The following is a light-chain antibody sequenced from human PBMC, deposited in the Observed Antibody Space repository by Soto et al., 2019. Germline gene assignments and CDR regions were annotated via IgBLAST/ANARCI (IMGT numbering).Light chain of an antibody. CDR1: QHVSSN. CDR3: PQYNNWPYT. CDR2: RAS. J-gene: IGKJ2*01. Sequence: EIVMTQSPATLSVSPGGSATLSCRASQHVSSNFAWYRQKPGQAPTLLIYRASTRATGIPARFSGSGSGTDFTLTISSLESEDFAVYYCPQYNNWPYTFGQGTKLEIK. V-gene: IGKV3-15*01.